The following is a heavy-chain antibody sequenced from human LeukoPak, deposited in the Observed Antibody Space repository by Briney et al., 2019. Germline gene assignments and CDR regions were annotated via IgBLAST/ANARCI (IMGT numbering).Heavy chain of an antibody. CDR1: GSSISSGYY. CDR3: ARVNTQGVPSP. CDR2: MHHGGNA. J-gene: IGHJ5*02. Sequence: SETLSLACTVYGSSISSGYYWGWIRQPPGKGLEWIGNMHHGGNAYYSPSLRSRVTISIDTSNNQFSLKLTSVTAADTAVYYCARVNTQGVPSPWGQGILVTVSS. V-gene: IGHV4-38-2*02. D-gene: IGHD2-15*01.